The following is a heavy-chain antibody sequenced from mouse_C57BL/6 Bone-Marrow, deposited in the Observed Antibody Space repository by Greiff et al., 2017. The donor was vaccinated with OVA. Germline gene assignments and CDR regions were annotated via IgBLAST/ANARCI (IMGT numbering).Heavy chain of an antibody. CDR2: INPSSGYT. CDR3: ARSITTVVATSPGY. J-gene: IGHJ2*01. D-gene: IGHD1-1*01. V-gene: IGHV1-4*01. Sequence: VQLRESGAELARPGASVKMSCKASGYTFTSYTMHWVKQRPGQGLEWIGYINPSSGYTKYNQKFKDKATLTADKSSSTAYMQLSSLTSEDSAVYYCARSITTVVATSPGYWGQGTTLTVSS. CDR1: GYTFTSYT.